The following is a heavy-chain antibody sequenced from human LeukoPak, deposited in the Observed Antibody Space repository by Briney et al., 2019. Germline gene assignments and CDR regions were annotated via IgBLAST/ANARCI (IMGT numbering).Heavy chain of an antibody. V-gene: IGHV3-23*01. CDR3: ATDGAGFDT. Sequence: GGCLRLSCAASGFTFSSYAMSWVRQAPGKGLEWVSAISGSGGSTYYADSVKGRFTISRDNAKKSLYLEMNNLRAEDTAVYYCATDGAGFDTWGQGVLVTVSS. CDR2: ISGSGGST. CDR1: GFTFSSYA. J-gene: IGHJ5*02.